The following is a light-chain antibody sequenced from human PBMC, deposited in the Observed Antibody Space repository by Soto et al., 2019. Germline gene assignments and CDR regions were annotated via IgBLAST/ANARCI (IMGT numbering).Light chain of an antibody. CDR1: QFIDNN. J-gene: IGKJ5*01. CDR3: QQYNNWRT. CDR2: DAS. V-gene: IGKV3-15*01. Sequence: EIVLTRSPTTLCVSPGERATLSCRASQFIDNNLAWYQQKPGQAPRLLIYDASTKATGIPARFRGSGSGTEFTLTVNSLQSEDFAVYYCQQYNNWRTFGQGTRLEIK.